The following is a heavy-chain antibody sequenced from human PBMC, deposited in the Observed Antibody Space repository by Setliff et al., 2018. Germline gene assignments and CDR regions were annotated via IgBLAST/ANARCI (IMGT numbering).Heavy chain of an antibody. J-gene: IGHJ4*02. CDR3: ARIAYGSGSYYFDY. CDR2: IYYSGST. D-gene: IGHD3-10*01. Sequence: SETLSLTCTVSGGSISSYYWSWIRQPPGKGLEWIGYIYYSGSTNYNPSLKSRVTISVDTSKNQFSLKLSSVTAADTAVYYCARIAYGSGSYYFDYWGQGTLVTVSS. V-gene: IGHV4-59*08. CDR1: GGSISSYY.